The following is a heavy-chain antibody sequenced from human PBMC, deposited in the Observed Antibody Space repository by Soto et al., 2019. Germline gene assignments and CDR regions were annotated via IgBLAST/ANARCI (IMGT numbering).Heavy chain of an antibody. V-gene: IGHV3-23*01. CDR1: GFTFSSYA. CDR2: ISGSGGST. CDR3: AKVRDYYDSSGYYFDY. Sequence: GGSLRLSCAASGFTFSSYAMSWVRQAPGKGLEWVSAISGSGGSTYYADSVKGRFTISRDNSKNTLYLQMNSLRAEDTAVYYCAKVRDYYDSSGYYFDYWGQRSVVTVSS. J-gene: IGHJ4*02. D-gene: IGHD3-22*01.